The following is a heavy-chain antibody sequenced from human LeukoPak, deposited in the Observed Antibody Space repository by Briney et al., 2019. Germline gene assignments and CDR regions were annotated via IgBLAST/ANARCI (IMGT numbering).Heavy chain of an antibody. Sequence: SVKVSCTASGGTFSSYAISWVRQAPGQGLEWMGGIIPIFGTANYAQKFQGRVTITADESTRTAYMELSSLRSEDTAVYYCAQGWFGELLFASWFDPWGQGTLVTVSS. CDR1: GGTFSSYA. CDR2: IIPIFGTA. V-gene: IGHV1-69*01. CDR3: AQGWFGELLFASWFDP. D-gene: IGHD3-10*01. J-gene: IGHJ5*02.